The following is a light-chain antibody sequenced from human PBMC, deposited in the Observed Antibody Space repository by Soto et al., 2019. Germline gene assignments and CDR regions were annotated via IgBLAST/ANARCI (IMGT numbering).Light chain of an antibody. CDR2: RNN. CDR3: AAWDDSLSGVV. V-gene: IGLV1-47*01. CDR1: SSNIGSNY. Sequence: QSALTQPPSASGTPGQRVTISCSGSSSNIGSNYVYWYQQHPGTAPKLLIYRNNQRPSGVPDRFSGSKSGTSASLAISGLRSEDEADYYCAAWDDSLSGVVFGGGTQLTVL. J-gene: IGLJ2*01.